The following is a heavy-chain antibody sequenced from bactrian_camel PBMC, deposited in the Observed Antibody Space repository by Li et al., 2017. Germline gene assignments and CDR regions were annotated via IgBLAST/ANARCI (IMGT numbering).Heavy chain of an antibody. CDR3: AAEEITYRRKRELGASGVCGDFTL. D-gene: IGHD1*01. J-gene: IGHJ4*01. CDR1: GYSTSGSYC. CDR2: IDTGDGST. Sequence: VQLVESGGGTVKPGGSLRLSCQASGYSTSGSYCMCWFRQRTGNQREGVAAIDTGDGSTYYLNSVEGRFTISHDNAKNTLYLQMNSLKPEDTAIYYCAAEEITYRRKRELGASGVCGDFTLWGQGTQVTVS. V-gene: IGHV3S1*01.